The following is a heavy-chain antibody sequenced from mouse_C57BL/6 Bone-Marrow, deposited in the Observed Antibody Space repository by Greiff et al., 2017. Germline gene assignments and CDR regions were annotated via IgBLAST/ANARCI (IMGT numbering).Heavy chain of an antibody. D-gene: IGHD2-1*01. V-gene: IGHV1-50*01. CDR3: AVLLSY. Sequence: QVQLQQPGAELVKPGASVKLSCKASGYTFTSYWMQWVKQRPGQGLEWIGEIDPSDSYTNYNQKFKGKATLTVDTASSTAYMQLSSLTSEDSAVYDCAVLLSYWGQGTSVTVSS. CDR2: IDPSDSYT. CDR1: GYTFTSYW. J-gene: IGHJ4*01.